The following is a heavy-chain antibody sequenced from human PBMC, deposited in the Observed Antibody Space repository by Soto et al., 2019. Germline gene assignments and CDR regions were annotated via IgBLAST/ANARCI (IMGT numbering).Heavy chain of an antibody. V-gene: IGHV4-61*01. CDR3: ARGADY. CDR2: IYYSGRT. Sequence: QVQLQESGPGLVKPSETLSLTCTVSGGSVSSGSYYWSWIRQPPGKGLEWIGYIYYSGRTNYNPXLXSXGTISLDTSKNQFSLKLSSVTTADTAVYYCARGADYWGLGTLVTVSS. J-gene: IGHJ4*02. CDR1: GGSVSSGSYY.